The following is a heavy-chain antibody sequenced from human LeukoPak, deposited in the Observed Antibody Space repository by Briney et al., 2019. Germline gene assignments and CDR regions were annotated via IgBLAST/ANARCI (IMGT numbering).Heavy chain of an antibody. Sequence: GGSLRLSCAASGFTFSSYGMHWVRQAPGKGLEWVAVISYDGSNKYYADSVKGRFTISRDNSKNTLYLQMNSLRAEDTAVYYCAKDHGSSWKGGVDYWGQGTLVTVSS. CDR1: GFTFSSYG. CDR2: ISYDGSNK. D-gene: IGHD6-13*01. J-gene: IGHJ4*02. CDR3: AKDHGSSWKGGVDY. V-gene: IGHV3-30*18.